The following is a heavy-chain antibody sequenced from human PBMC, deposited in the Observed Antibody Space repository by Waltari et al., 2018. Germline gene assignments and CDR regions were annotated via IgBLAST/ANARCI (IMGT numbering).Heavy chain of an antibody. CDR2: INHSGST. CDR3: ARYCSGGSCSSGGLDY. V-gene: IGHV4-34*01. CDR1: GGSFSGYY. J-gene: IGHJ4*02. D-gene: IGHD2-15*01. Sequence: QVQLQQWGAGLLKPSETLSLTCAVYGGSFSGYYWSWIRQPPGKGLEWIGEINHSGSTNYNPSLKSRVTISVDTSKNQFSLKLSSVTAADTAVYYCARYCSGGSCSSGGLDYWGQGTLVTVSS.